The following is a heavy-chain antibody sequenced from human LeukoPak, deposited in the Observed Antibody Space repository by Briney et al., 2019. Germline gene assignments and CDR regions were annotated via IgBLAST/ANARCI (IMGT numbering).Heavy chain of an antibody. CDR2: INPNSGDT. D-gene: IGHD4-17*01. CDR1: GYTFTGYY. Sequence: ASVKVSCKASGYTFTGYYMHWVRQAPGQGLEWMGWINPNSGDTKYAQKFQGRVTMTRDTSISTAYMELSRLRSEDTAVYYCAAHGDHDAFDIWGQGTMVTVSS. CDR3: AAHGDHDAFDI. J-gene: IGHJ3*02. V-gene: IGHV1-2*02.